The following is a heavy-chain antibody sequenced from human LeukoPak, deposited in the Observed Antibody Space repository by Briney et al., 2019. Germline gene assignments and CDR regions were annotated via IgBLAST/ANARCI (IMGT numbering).Heavy chain of an antibody. CDR3: ARAGYSGSDSSV. V-gene: IGHV4-59*01. CDR2: IYHSGST. Sequence: SETLSLTCTVSGGSIGTYYSSWLRQSPGKGLEWIGYIYHSGSTNYNPSLQSRVTMSVDTSKNQFSLKLSSVTAADTAVYYCARAGYSGSDSSVWGQGTLVTVSS. J-gene: IGHJ4*02. CDR1: GGSIGTYY. D-gene: IGHD5-12*01.